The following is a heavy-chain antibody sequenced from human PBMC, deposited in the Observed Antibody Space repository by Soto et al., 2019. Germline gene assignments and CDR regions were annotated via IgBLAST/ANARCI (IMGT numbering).Heavy chain of an antibody. Sequence: QVQMVESGGGLVKPAGSLRLSCAASGFTFSDYYMSWIRQAPGKGVEWVSYISSSGSTIYYADSVKCRFTNTRDKAKNALYLQMNSLRAEDTAVYYCARDRYRYYFYYGGQGTLVTVSS. CDR3: ARDRYRYYFYY. D-gene: IGHD1-20*01. CDR2: ISSSGSTI. V-gene: IGHV3-11*01. CDR1: GFTFSDYY. J-gene: IGHJ4*02.